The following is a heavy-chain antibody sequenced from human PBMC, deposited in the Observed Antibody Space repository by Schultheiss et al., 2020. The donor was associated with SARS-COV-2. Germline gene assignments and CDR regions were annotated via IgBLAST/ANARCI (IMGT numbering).Heavy chain of an antibody. CDR3: AKEEYGDY. V-gene: IGHV3-43*01. CDR1: GFTFDDYT. CDR2: ISWDGGST. J-gene: IGHJ4*02. Sequence: GGSLRLSCAASGFTFDDYTMHWVRQAPGKGLEWVSLISWDGGSTYYADSVKGRFTISRDNSKNSLYLQMNSLRAEDTAVYYCAKEEYGDYWGQGTLVTVSS. D-gene: IGHD2-2*01.